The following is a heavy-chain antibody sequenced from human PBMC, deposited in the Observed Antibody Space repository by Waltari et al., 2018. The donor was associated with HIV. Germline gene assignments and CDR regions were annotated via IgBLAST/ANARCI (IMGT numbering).Heavy chain of an antibody. D-gene: IGHD3-10*01. J-gene: IGHJ6*02. V-gene: IGHV3-30*18. Sequence: QVQLVESGGGVVQPGRSLRLSCEASGLLFHNFGMPCVRQAPGKGLEWVAVISFDGSNKYYADSVKGRFTVSRDKSKNTLFLQMNSLRAEDTALYYCAKDSAGATSYYYYVMDVWGQGTTVTVSS. CDR1: GLLFHNFG. CDR3: AKDSAGATSYYYYVMDV. CDR2: ISFDGSNK.